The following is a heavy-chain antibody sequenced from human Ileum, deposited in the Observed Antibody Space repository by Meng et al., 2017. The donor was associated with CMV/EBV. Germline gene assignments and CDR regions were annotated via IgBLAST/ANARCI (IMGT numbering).Heavy chain of an antibody. CDR3: ARVLMVAFDY. CDR1: GFSFSSYS. D-gene: IGHD2-15*01. V-gene: IGHV3-48*04. Sequence: GGSLRLSCAASGFSFSSYSMNWVRQAPGKGLEWVSSITSTTGTIYYADSVKGRFTIFRDNAKNSLYLQMNSLRAEDTAVYYCARVLMVAFDYWGQGTLVTVSS. J-gene: IGHJ4*02. CDR2: ITSTTGTI.